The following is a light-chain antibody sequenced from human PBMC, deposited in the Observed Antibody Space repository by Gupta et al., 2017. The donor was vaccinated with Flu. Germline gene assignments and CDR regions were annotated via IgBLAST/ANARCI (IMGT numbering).Light chain of an antibody. J-gene: IGLJ3*02. CDR3: AAGDDSRNGWV. Sequence: QSALTQPPSASGTPGQTLTISCSGSSSNIGSNNVYWYQQPPGTAPKLLMYSNNQRPAGVPDRFSGSKSGTSASLAISGLQAEDEADYYCAAGDDSRNGWVFGGGTKLTVL. CDR2: SNN. V-gene: IGLV1-44*01. CDR1: SSNIGSNN.